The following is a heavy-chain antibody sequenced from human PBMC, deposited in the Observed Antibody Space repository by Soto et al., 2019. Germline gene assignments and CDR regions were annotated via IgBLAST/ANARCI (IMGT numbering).Heavy chain of an antibody. CDR2: IIPIFGTA. V-gene: IGHV1-69*13. J-gene: IGHJ4*02. CDR1: GGTFSSYA. Sequence: SVKVSCKASGGTFSSYAISWVRQAPGQGLEWMGGIIPIFGTANYAQKFQGRVTITADESTSTAYMELSSLRSEDTAVYYCARDRSSSSHPDYFDYWGQGTLVTVSS. CDR3: ARDRSSSSHPDYFDY. D-gene: IGHD6-6*01.